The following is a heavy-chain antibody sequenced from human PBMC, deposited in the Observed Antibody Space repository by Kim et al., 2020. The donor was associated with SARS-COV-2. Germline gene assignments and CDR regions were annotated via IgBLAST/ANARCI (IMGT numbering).Heavy chain of an antibody. V-gene: IGHV3-23*01. J-gene: IGHJ6*02. CDR1: GFTFSSYA. D-gene: IGHD6-13*01. CDR3: ANSYTSSWYYYYGMDV. Sequence: GGSLRLSCAASGFTFSSYAMSWVRQAPGKGLEWVSAISGSGGSTYYADSVKGRFTISRDNSKNTLYLQMNSLRAEDTAVYYCANSYTSSWYYYYGMDVWGQGTTVTVSS. CDR2: ISGSGGST.